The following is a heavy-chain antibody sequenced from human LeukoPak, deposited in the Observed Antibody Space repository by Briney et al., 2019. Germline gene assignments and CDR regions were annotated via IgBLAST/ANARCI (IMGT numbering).Heavy chain of an antibody. J-gene: IGHJ6*02. CDR3: ARGVDVVVVAWSYGMDV. D-gene: IGHD2-15*01. Sequence: ASVKASCKASGYTFTSYYIHWVRQAPGQGLEWMGIINPSGGSTSYAQKFQGRVTMTRDTSISTAYMELSRLRSDDTAVYYCARGVDVVVVAWSYGMDVWGQGTTVTVSS. CDR1: GYTFTSYY. CDR2: INPSGGST. V-gene: IGHV1-46*01.